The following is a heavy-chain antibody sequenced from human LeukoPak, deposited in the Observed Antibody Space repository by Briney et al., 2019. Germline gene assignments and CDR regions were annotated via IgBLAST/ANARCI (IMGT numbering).Heavy chain of an antibody. CDR1: GFTFSDYA. D-gene: IGHD3-10*01. J-gene: IGHJ4*02. Sequence: GGSLRLSCAASGFTFSDYAMTWVRQAPGKGLEWVSGISGGSGSIFYADSVKGRFTISRDNSKNTLYLQMNSLRVEDTAVYFCAKRGIVIRAVIIIGFHKEAYYFDYWGQGILVTVSS. V-gene: IGHV3-23*01. CDR3: AKRGIVIRAVIIIGFHKEAYYFDY. CDR2: ISGGSGSI.